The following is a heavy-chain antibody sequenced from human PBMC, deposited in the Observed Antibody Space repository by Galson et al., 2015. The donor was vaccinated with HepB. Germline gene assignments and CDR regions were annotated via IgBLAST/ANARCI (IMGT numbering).Heavy chain of an antibody. Sequence: SLRLSCAASGFTFSRFRMHWVRQAPGKGLVWVSRINSDGSITDYAGSVKARFTISRDNAKNTLYLQMNGLRAEDTAVYYCAKTVDYFDLWGRGTLVTVSS. V-gene: IGHV3-74*01. CDR2: INSDGSIT. CDR1: GFTFSRFR. J-gene: IGHJ2*01. CDR3: AKTVDYFDL. D-gene: IGHD1-14*01.